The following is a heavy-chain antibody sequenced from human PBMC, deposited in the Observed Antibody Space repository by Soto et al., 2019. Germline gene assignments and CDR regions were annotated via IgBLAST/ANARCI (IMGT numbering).Heavy chain of an antibody. J-gene: IGHJ4*02. D-gene: IGHD2-2*01. V-gene: IGHV4-34*01. CDR1: GGSLSGYY. CDR2: MTPRSSP. CDR3: ARGRIFRKRYCSSTRSSRGPDY. Sequence: SETLALTCAVYGGSLSGYYWRWNRRSPGKGLEWIGGMTPRSSPNSSPPPKSRVPLSVDTSKHPFSLKLSSVTPADTAVYYCARGRIFRKRYCSSTRSSRGPDYWGPG.